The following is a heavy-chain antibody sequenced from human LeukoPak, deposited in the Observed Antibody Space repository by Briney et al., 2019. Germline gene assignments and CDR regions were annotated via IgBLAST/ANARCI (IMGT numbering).Heavy chain of an antibody. CDR1: GGSFSGYY. D-gene: IGHD6-13*01. CDR3: ARLIAAAGTSSFYYYYYGMDV. CDR2: INHSGST. V-gene: IGHV4-34*01. J-gene: IGHJ6*02. Sequence: SETLSLTCAVYGGSFSGYYWSWIRQPPGKRLEWIGEINHSGSTNYNPSLKSRVTISVDTSKNQFSLKLSSVTAADTAVYYCARLIAAAGTSSFYYYYYGMDVWGQGTTVTASS.